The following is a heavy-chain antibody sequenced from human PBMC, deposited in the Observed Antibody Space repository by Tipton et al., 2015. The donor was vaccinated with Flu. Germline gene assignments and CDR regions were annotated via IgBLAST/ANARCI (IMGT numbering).Heavy chain of an antibody. CDR2: VYDDGRT. V-gene: IGHV3-53*01. J-gene: IGHJ4*02. D-gene: IGHD1-14*01. CDR1: KFTFNNEA. Sequence: SLRLSCSASKFTFNNEAMNWVRQPPGKGLEWVSIVYDDGRTYYADSVEGRFAISRDNSKNILYLQMNSLRADDTAVYFCARDEGGTYPDWGQGTLVTVSS. CDR3: ARDEGGTYPD.